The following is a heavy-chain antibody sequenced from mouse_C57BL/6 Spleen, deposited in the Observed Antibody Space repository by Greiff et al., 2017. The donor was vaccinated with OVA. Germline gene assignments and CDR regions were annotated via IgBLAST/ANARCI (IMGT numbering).Heavy chain of an antibody. CDR1: GYTFTDYY. Sequence: VQLQQSGPELVKPGASVKISCKASGYTFTDYYMNWVKQSHGKSLEWIGDINPNNGGTSYNQKFKGKATLTVDKSSSTAYMELRSLTSEDSAVYYCAKTGYYGTPSYWYFDVWGTGTTVTVSS. CDR3: AKTGYYGTPSYWYFDV. D-gene: IGHD2-1*01. CDR2: INPNNGGT. V-gene: IGHV1-26*01. J-gene: IGHJ1*03.